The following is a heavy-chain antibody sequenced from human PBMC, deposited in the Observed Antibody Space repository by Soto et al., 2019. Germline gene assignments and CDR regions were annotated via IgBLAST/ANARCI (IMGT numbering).Heavy chain of an antibody. V-gene: IGHV1-18*04. CDR2: ISAYNGNT. CDR3: ALTLLRYFDWLPPYNWFDP. Sequence: ASVKVSCKASGYTFTSYGISWVRQAPGQGLEWVGWISAYNGNTNYAQKLQGRVTVTTDTSTSTAYMELRSLRSDDTAVYYCALTLLRYFDWLPPYNWFDPWGQGTLVTVSS. D-gene: IGHD3-9*01. CDR1: GYTFTSYG. J-gene: IGHJ5*02.